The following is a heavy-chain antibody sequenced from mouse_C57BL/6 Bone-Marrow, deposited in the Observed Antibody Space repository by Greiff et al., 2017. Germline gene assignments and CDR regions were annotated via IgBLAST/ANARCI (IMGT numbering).Heavy chain of an antibody. CDR3: ARYSLPGFAY. V-gene: IGHV7-3*01. CDR2: IRNKANGYTT. Sequence: MLVESGGGLVQPGGSLSLSCAASGFTFTDYYMSWVRQPPGKALEWLGFIRNKANGYTTEYSASVKGRFTISRDNSQSILYLQMHALRAEDSATYYCARYSLPGFAYWGQGTLVTVSA. D-gene: IGHD5-5*01. J-gene: IGHJ3*01. CDR1: GFTFTDYY.